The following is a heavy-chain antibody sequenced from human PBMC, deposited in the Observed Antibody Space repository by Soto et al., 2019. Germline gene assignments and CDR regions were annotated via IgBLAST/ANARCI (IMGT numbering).Heavy chain of an antibody. CDR3: AKDPSLASKLQGYYDFWSGYEYNWFDP. CDR1: GFTFSSYA. V-gene: IGHV3-23*01. J-gene: IGHJ5*02. CDR2: ISGSGGST. Sequence: GSLRLSCPASGFTFSSYAMSWFRQAPGKGLEWVSAISGSGGSTYYADSVKDRFTISRDNSKNTLYLQTNSLRAEDTAVYYCAKDPSLASKLQGYYDFWSGYEYNWFDPWGQGTLVTVSS. D-gene: IGHD3-3*01.